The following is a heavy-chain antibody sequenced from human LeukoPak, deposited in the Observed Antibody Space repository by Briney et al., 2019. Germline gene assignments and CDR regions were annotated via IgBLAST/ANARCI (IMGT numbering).Heavy chain of an antibody. Sequence: QPGRSLRLSCAASGFTFSSYGMPWVRQAPGKGLVWVSRINSDGSSTSYADSVKGRFTISRDNAKNMLYLQMNSLRAEDTAVYYCAREGSIAARPPDYWGQGTLVTVSS. D-gene: IGHD6-6*01. CDR3: AREGSIAARPPDY. J-gene: IGHJ4*02. V-gene: IGHV3-74*01. CDR1: GFTFSSYG. CDR2: INSDGSST.